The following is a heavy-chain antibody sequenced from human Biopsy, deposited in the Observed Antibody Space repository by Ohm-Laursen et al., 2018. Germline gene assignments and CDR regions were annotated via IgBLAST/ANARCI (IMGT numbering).Heavy chain of an antibody. V-gene: IGHV3-33*08. CDR3: ARGGQGGFLEWLFIG. J-gene: IGHJ4*02. CDR1: GFTFTSYA. D-gene: IGHD3-3*01. Sequence: SLRLSCTASGFTFTSYAMHWVRQAPGKGLEWVAAIWYDGSNKNYADSVKGRSTISRDNSKNTLYLQMNSLRAEDTALYYCARGGQGGFLEWLFIGWGQGTLVTVSS. CDR2: IWYDGSNK.